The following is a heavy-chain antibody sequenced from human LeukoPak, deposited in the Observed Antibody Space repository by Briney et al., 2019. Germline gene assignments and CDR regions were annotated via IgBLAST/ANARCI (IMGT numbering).Heavy chain of an antibody. CDR2: IYHSGST. Sequence: SETLSLTCAVSGYSISSGYYWGRIRQPPGKGLEWIGSIYHSGSTYYNPSLKSRVTISVDTSKNQFSLKVSSVTAADTAVYYCARRGGVVLDYWGQGTLVTVSS. D-gene: IGHD3-3*01. CDR1: GYSISSGYY. J-gene: IGHJ4*02. V-gene: IGHV4-38-2*01. CDR3: ARRGGVVLDY.